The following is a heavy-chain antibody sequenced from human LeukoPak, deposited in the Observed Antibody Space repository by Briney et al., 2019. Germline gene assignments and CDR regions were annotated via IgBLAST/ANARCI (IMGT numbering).Heavy chain of an antibody. CDR1: GCIVTSHS. Sequence: GGSLRLSCAASGCIVTSHSMTWVRQAPGKGLEWVSVIHTGGRTGYADSVKGRFTLSSDISNNTIYLQMKSLRAGDTGVYFCTRVLQDFMAREIGMDVWGQGTTVTVSS. D-gene: IGHD1-1*01. CDR3: TRVLQDFMAREIGMDV. J-gene: IGHJ6*02. V-gene: IGHV3-53*01. CDR2: IHTGGRT.